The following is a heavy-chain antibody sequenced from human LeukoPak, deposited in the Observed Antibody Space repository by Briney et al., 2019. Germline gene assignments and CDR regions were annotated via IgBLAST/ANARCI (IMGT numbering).Heavy chain of an antibody. D-gene: IGHD3-16*01. CDR1: GGSISSYY. CDR2: IYYSGST. V-gene: IGHV4-59*01. CDR3: AREIYRLGPRPRFDP. Sequence: SETLSLTCTVSGGSISSYYWSWIRQPPGKGLEWIGYIYYSGSTNYNPSLKSRVTISVDTSKNQFSLKLSSVTAADTAVYYCAREIYRLGPRPRFDPSGQGTLVTVSS. J-gene: IGHJ5*02.